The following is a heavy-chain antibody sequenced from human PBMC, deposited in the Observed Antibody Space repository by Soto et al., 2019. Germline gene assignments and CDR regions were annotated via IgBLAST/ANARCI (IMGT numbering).Heavy chain of an antibody. D-gene: IGHD6-13*01. V-gene: IGHV4-61*01. CDR1: GGSVSSGSYY. CDR3: ARVSLPRMVRTYWYFDL. J-gene: IGHJ2*01. CDR2: IYYSGST. Sequence: QVQLQESGPGLVKPSETLSLTCTVSGGSVSSGSYYWSWIRQPPGKGLEWIGYIYYSGSTNYNPSLKSRVTISVDTSKNQFSLKLSSVTAADTAVYYCARVSLPRMVRTYWYFDLWGRGTLVTVSS.